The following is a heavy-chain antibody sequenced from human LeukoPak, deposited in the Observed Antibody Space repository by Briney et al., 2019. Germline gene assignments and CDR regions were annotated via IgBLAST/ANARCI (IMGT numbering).Heavy chain of an antibody. D-gene: IGHD2-15*01. Sequence: SETLSLTCTVSGGSISSYYWSWIRQPPGKGLEWIGYIYYSGSANYNPSLKSRVTISVDTSKNQFSLKLSSVTAADTAVYYCATSPGCGGSCYSGNYYYYGMDVWGKGTTVTVSS. J-gene: IGHJ6*04. CDR1: GGSISSYY. V-gene: IGHV4-59*01. CDR2: IYYSGSA. CDR3: ATSPGCGGSCYSGNYYYYGMDV.